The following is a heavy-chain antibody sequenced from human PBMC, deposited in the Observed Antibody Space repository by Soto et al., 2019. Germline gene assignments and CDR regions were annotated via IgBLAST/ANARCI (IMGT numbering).Heavy chain of an antibody. CDR1: GFTFSSYW. CDR3: AGGDTAMVNDAFDI. CDR2: IKQDGSEK. J-gene: IGHJ3*02. V-gene: IGHV3-7*01. D-gene: IGHD5-18*01. Sequence: EVQLVESGGGLVQPGGSLRLSCAASGFTFSSYWMSWVRQAPGKGLEWVANIKQDGSEKYYVDSVKGRFTISRDNAKNSLYLQMNSLRAEDTAVYYCAGGDTAMVNDAFDIRGQGTMVTVSS.